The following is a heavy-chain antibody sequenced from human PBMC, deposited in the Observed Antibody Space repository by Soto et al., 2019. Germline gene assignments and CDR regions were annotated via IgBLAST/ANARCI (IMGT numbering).Heavy chain of an antibody. CDR3: ARAGRPYDYGSGSLDH. Sequence: EVQLEQSGAEVKKPGESLKISCMISGFNFSNYWIGWVRQMPGKGLEWMGMLYPGDSDTRYSPSFQGQVTISADKSISTAYLQWSSLEASDTAIYYCARAGRPYDYGSGSLDHWGQGTLVIVSS. V-gene: IGHV5-51*01. J-gene: IGHJ5*02. CDR1: GFNFSNYW. CDR2: LYPGDSDT. D-gene: IGHD3-10*01.